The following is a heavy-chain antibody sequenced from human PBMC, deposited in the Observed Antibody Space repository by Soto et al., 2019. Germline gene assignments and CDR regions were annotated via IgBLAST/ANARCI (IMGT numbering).Heavy chain of an antibody. Sequence: QVQLVQSGAEVKKPGSSVKVSCKASGGTFSSYTISWVRQAPGQGLEWMGRIIPILGIANYAQKFQGRVTNSAGQTPGTGFNGLGSLRFGGTGVFFCAGDLGYCSWGRRPRGDYWGPGNPVPGS. CDR1: GGTFSSYT. CDR3: AGDLGYCSWGRRPRGDY. V-gene: IGHV1-69*02. J-gene: IGHJ4*02. D-gene: IGHD2-15*01. CDR2: IIPILGIA.